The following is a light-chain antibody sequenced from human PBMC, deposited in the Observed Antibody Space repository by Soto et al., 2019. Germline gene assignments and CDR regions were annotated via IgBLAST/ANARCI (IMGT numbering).Light chain of an antibody. J-gene: IGLJ2*01. V-gene: IGLV2-8*01. CDR3: SSYAGTNIDVV. CDR2: EVN. CDR1: SSDVGGYVY. Sequence: QSALTQPPSASGSPGQSVTISCTGTSSDVGGYVYVSWYQQYPGKAPKLIIYEVNKRTSGVPDRFSGSKSGNAASLTVSGLQAEDEADYYCSSYAGTNIDVVFGGGTKLTVL.